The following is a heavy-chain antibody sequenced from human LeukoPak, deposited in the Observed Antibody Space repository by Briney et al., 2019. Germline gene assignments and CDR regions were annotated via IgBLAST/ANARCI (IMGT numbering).Heavy chain of an antibody. J-gene: IGHJ4*02. CDR3: ARVKGYDSSLGY. V-gene: IGHV3-23*01. CDR1: GFTFSTYA. Sequence: PGGSLRLSCAASGFTFSTYAMSWVRQAPGKGLEWVSAISGSADSTYYADSVKGQFAISRDNAKNSLYLQMNGLRAEDTAVYYCARVKGYDSSLGYWGQGTLVTVSS. D-gene: IGHD3-22*01. CDR2: ISGSADST.